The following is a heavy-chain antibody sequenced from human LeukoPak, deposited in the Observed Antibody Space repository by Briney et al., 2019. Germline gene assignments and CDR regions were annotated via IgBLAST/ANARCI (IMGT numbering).Heavy chain of an antibody. CDR1: GGSISSYY. D-gene: IGHD2-2*01. Sequence: PSETLSLTCTVSGGSISSYYWSWIRQPPGKGLEWIGYIYTSGSTNYNPSLKSRVTISVDTSKNQFSLKLSSVTAADTAVYYCARQRADIVVVPAAMGWFDPWGQGTLVTVSS. V-gene: IGHV4-4*09. J-gene: IGHJ5*02. CDR2: IYTSGST. CDR3: ARQRADIVVVPAAMGWFDP.